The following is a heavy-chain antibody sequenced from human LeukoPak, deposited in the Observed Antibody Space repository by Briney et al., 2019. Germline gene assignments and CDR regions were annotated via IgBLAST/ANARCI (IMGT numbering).Heavy chain of an antibody. Sequence: GGSLRLSCAASGFTFSSYSMNWVRQAPGKGLEWVSSISSSSSYIYYADSVKGRFTISRDNAKNSLYLQMNSLRAEDTALYYCAKGGISGYYDILTGYHLNNWFDPWGQGTLVTVSS. CDR2: ISSSSSYI. V-gene: IGHV3-21*04. J-gene: IGHJ5*02. CDR1: GFTFSSYS. CDR3: AKGGISGYYDILTGYHLNNWFDP. D-gene: IGHD3-9*01.